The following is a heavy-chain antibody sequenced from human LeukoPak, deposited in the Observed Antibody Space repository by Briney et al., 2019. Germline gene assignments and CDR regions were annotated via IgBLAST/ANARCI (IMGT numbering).Heavy chain of an antibody. CDR1: GYTFSPYW. D-gene: IGHD3-10*02. CDR2: ISNGGGAT. CDR3: TRESYVPDS. V-gene: IGHV3-7*03. Sequence: GGSLRLSCVASGYTFSPYWMSWVRQTPGKGLEWVASISNGGGATFYGDSVRGRFTVSRDDAKNSLFLQMNGLRSDDTAVYYCTRESYVPDSGGQGTLVTVSS. J-gene: IGHJ4*02.